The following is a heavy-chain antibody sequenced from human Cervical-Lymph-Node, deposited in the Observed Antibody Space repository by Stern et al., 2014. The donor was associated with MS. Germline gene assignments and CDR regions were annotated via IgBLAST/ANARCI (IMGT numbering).Heavy chain of an antibody. D-gene: IGHD4-17*01. CDR3: VKASTVTSRGAFDI. CDR1: GFTFSSYA. V-gene: IGHV3-64D*06. J-gene: IGHJ3*02. CDR2: ISSNGGST. Sequence: EVQLVESGGGLVQPGGSLRLSCSASGFTFSSYAMHWVRQAPGKGLEYVSAISSNGGSTYYADSVKGRFTISRDNSKNTLYLQMSSLRAEDTAVYYCVKASTVTSRGAFDIWGQGTMVTVSS.